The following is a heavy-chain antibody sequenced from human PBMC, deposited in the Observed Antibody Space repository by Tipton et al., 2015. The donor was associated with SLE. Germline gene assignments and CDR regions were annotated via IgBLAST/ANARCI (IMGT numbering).Heavy chain of an antibody. CDR1: GYTFTSYG. CDR2: ISAYNGNT. D-gene: IGHD3-22*01. J-gene: IGHJ4*02. CDR3: AREWGAYDSSGYYLDY. V-gene: IGHV1-18*01. Sequence: QSGAEVKKPGASVKVSCKASGYTFTSYGISWVRQAPGQGLEWMGWISAYNGNTNYAQKLQGRVTITADESTSTAYMELSSLRPEDTAVYYCAREWGAYDSSGYYLDYWGQGTLVTVSS.